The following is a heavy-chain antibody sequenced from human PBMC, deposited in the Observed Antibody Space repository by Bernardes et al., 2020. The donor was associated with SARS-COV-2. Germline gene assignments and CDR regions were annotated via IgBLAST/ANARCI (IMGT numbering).Heavy chain of an antibody. D-gene: IGHD6-13*01. CDR2: IYPGDSDT. V-gene: IGHV5-51*01. Sequence: GACLKISCKGSGYSITRYWIGWVRPIPGKGLEWMGIIYPGDSDTRYSPSFQGQVTISADKSISTAYLQWSSLKASDTAMYYCARTSPTAAGPDYWGQGTLVTVSS. CDR1: GYSITRYW. CDR3: ARTSPTAAGPDY. J-gene: IGHJ4*02.